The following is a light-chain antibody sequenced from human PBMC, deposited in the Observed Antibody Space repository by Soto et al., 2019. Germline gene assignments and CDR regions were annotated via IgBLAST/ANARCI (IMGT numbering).Light chain of an antibody. CDR1: QSITIY. CDR2: QAS. J-gene: IGKJ2*01. Sequence: DIQVTQSPATLSASVGDRVTITCRASQSITIYLAWYRQKPGKAPELLIYQASILEHGVPSRFSGRGSGKEFTLTISSLQPDDFATYYCQQYSRYSAFGQGTKV. CDR3: QQYSRYSA. V-gene: IGKV1-5*03.